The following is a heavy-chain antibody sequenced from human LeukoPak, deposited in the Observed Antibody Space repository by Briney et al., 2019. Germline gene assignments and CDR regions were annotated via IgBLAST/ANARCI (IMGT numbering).Heavy chain of an antibody. Sequence: GGSLRLSCAASGFTFSTYAMSWVRQAPGKGLEWVSTFSGGGGSTYYADSVKGRFTISRDNSKNTLYLQVNSLRAEDTAVYYCAKDRSGVPETFDYWGQGTLVAVSS. CDR2: FSGGGGST. D-gene: IGHD2-8*01. CDR1: GFTFSTYA. J-gene: IGHJ4*02. CDR3: AKDRSGVPETFDY. V-gene: IGHV3-23*01.